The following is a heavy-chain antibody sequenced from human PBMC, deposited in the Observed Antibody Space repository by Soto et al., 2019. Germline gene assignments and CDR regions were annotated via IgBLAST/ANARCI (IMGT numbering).Heavy chain of an antibody. CDR3: ARDGACTNGVCWSVGMDV. Sequence: EVQLVESGGGLIQPGGSLRLSCAASGFTVSSNYMSWVRQAPGKGLEWVSVIYSGGSTYYADSVKGRFTISRDNSKNTLYLQMNSLRAEDTDVYYCARDGACTNGVCWSVGMDVWGQGTTVTVSS. D-gene: IGHD2-8*01. V-gene: IGHV3-53*01. J-gene: IGHJ6*01. CDR1: GFTVSSNY. CDR2: IYSGGST.